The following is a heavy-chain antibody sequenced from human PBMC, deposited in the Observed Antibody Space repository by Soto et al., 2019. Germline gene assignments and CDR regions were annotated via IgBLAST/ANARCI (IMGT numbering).Heavy chain of an antibody. V-gene: IGHV3-23*01. J-gene: IGHJ5*02. CDR2: ISGSGFKK. CDR3: AKNQGVELVPLATVDWFDP. Sequence: GGSLRLSCAASGFIFENFGMSWVRQAPGKGLEWISSISGSGFKKYYADSVKGRFTISRDNSKSTVYLELNNLSAEDTAVYHCAKNQGVELVPLATVDWFDPWGQGSVATVSS. CDR1: GFIFENFG. D-gene: IGHD1-26*01.